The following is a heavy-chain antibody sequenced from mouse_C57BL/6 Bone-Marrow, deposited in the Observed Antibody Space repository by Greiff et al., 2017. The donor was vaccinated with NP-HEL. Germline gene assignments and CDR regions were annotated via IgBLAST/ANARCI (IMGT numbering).Heavy chain of an antibody. CDR2: IFPGSGST. CDR1: GYTFTDYY. D-gene: IGHD1-1*01. V-gene: IGHV1-75*01. Sequence: QVQLQQSGPELVKPGASVKISCKASGYTFTDYYINWVKQRPGQGLEWIGWIFPGSGSTYYNEKFKGKATITVDKSSITAYMLLSSLTSEDSAVYFCALYYYGRRDYWGQGTSVTVSS. J-gene: IGHJ4*01. CDR3: ALYYYGRRDY.